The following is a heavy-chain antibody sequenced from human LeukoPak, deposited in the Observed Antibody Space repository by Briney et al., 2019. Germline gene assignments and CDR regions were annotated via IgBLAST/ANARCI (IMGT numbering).Heavy chain of an antibody. V-gene: IGHV4-34*01. J-gene: IGHJ4*02. CDR1: GGSFSGYY. Sequence: PSETLSLTCAVYGGSFSGYYWSWIRQPPGKGLEWIGEINHSGSTNYNPSLKSRVTISVDTSKNQFSLKLSSVTAADTAVYYCARDGGVFGSGSYLNYWGQGALVTVSS. CDR2: INHSGST. CDR3: ARDGGVFGSGSYLNY. D-gene: IGHD3-10*01.